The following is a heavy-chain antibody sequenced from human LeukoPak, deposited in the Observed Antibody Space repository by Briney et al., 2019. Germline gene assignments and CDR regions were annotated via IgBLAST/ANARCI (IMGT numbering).Heavy chain of an antibody. Sequence: SETLSLTCTVSGGSISSSSYYWGWIRQPPGKGLEWIGSIYYSGSTYYSPSLKSRVTISVDTSKNQFSLKLSSVTAADTAVYYCARSGGTIFGVVLSWGQGTLVTVSS. CDR1: GGSISSSSYY. V-gene: IGHV4-39*01. J-gene: IGHJ5*02. CDR2: IYYSGST. D-gene: IGHD3-3*01. CDR3: ARSGGTIFGVVLS.